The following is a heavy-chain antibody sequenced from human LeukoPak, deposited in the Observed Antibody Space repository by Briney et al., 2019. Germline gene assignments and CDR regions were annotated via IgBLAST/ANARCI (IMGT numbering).Heavy chain of an antibody. D-gene: IGHD2-15*01. V-gene: IGHV4-39*07. J-gene: IGHJ3*02. CDR1: GGSISSSSYY. CDR3: ARAGCNGGSCYESRGAFDI. CDR2: IYYSGST. Sequence: SETLSLTCTVSGGSISSSSYYWGWIRQPPGKGLEWIGSIYYSGSTYYNPSLKSRVTISVDTSKIQFSLKLSSVTAADTAVYYCARAGCNGGSCYESRGAFDIWGQGTMVTVSS.